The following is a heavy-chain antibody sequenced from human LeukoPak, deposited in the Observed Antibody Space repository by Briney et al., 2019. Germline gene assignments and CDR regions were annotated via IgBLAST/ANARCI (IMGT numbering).Heavy chain of an antibody. CDR2: ISSSGGST. J-gene: IGHJ5*02. V-gene: IGHV3-23*01. Sequence: PGGSLRLSCAASGFTFSSYAMSWVRQAPGKGLEWVSGISSSGGSTYYSDSVKGRFTISRDNSKNTLHLQMNSLRAEDTAVYYWAKAYPSFFDPWGQGTPVTVSS. D-gene: IGHD2-2*01. CDR3: AKAYPSFFDP. CDR1: GFTFSSYA.